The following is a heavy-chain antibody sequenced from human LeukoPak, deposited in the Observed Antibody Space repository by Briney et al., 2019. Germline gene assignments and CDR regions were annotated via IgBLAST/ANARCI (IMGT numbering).Heavy chain of an antibody. CDR1: GGSFNDYY. V-gene: IGHV4-34*01. CDR2: INLRGST. J-gene: IGHJ4*02. CDR3: ARDVVAAAGTWDY. D-gene: IGHD6-13*01. Sequence: SETLSLTCAVYGGSFNDYYWNWIRQPPGKGLEWIGEINLRGSTTYNPSLKSRVTISLDESKNQFSLKLSSVTAADTAVYYCARDVVAAAGTWDYWGQGTLVTVSS.